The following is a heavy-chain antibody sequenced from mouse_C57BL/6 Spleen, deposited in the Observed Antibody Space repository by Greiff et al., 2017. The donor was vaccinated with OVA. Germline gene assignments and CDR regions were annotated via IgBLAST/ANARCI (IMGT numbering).Heavy chain of an antibody. CDR1: GYTFTTYP. Sequence: QVQLKESGAELVKPGASVKMSCKASGYTFTTYPIEWMKQNHGKSLEWIGNFHPYNDDTKYNEKFKGKATLTVEKSSSTVYLELSRLTSDDSAVYYCAIIYYDYPYYYAMDYWGQGPSVTVSS. V-gene: IGHV1-47*01. CDR3: AIIYYDYPYYYAMDY. J-gene: IGHJ4*01. D-gene: IGHD2-4*01. CDR2: FHPYNDDT.